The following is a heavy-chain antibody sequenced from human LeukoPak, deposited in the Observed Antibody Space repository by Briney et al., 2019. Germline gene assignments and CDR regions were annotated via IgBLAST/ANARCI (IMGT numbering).Heavy chain of an antibody. Sequence: EASVKVSCKVSGYTLTELSMHWVRQAPGKGLEWMGGFDPEDGETIYAQKFQGRVTMTTDTSTSTAYMELRSLRSDDTAVYYCAREQVEGVSSWHYYFDYWGQGTLVTVSS. J-gene: IGHJ4*02. D-gene: IGHD6-13*01. CDR1: GYTLTELS. CDR2: FDPEDGET. V-gene: IGHV1-24*01. CDR3: AREQVEGVSSWHYYFDY.